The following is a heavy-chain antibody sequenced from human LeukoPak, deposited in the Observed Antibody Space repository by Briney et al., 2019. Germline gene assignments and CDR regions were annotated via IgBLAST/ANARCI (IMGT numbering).Heavy chain of an antibody. Sequence: PGGSVTLSCAASGFTFKSDWLNCVRQGPGKGLEWVANIKKWGLEKYYVDSVTGRITSSRDNAKTSLYLQMHSLRAEDTAVYYCARGRAGGTKTFDYWGQGTMVSVSS. CDR1: GFTFKSDW. D-gene: IGHD6-13*01. J-gene: IGHJ4*02. CDR3: ARGRAGGTKTFDY. CDR2: IKKWGLEK. V-gene: IGHV3-7*01.